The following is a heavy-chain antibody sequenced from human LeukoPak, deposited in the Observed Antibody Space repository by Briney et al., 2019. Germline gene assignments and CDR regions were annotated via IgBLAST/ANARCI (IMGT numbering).Heavy chain of an antibody. Sequence: ASVKVSCKASGYTFTGYYMHWVRQAPGQGLEWMGWINPNSGGTNYAQKFQGRVTMTRDMSISTAYMELSRLRSDDTAVYYCARARYSSGWYYFDYWGQGTLVTVSS. CDR2: INPNSGGT. CDR3: ARARYSSGWYYFDY. V-gene: IGHV1-2*02. CDR1: GYTFTGYY. J-gene: IGHJ4*02. D-gene: IGHD6-19*01.